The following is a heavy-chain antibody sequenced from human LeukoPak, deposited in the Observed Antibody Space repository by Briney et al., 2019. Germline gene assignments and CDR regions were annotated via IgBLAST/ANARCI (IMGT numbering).Heavy chain of an antibody. CDR2: MNPNSGNT. J-gene: IGHJ5*02. V-gene: IGHV1-8*01. CDR1: GYTFTSYD. Sequence: GASVKVSCKASGYTFTSYDVNWVRQATGQGLEWMGWMNPNSGNTGYAQKFQGRVTMTRDTSQSTAYLELSSLRSEDTAVYYCARNPAHTGWFDPWGQGTLVTVSS. CDR3: ARNPAHTGWFDP. D-gene: IGHD4-17*01.